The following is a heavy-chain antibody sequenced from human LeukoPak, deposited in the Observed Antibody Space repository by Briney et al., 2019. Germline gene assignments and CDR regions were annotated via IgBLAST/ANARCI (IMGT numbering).Heavy chain of an antibody. CDR2: INHSGST. V-gene: IGHV4-34*01. CDR3: ARGPAVYDSSGYYPDY. J-gene: IGHJ4*02. D-gene: IGHD3-22*01. Sequence: SSETLSLTCAVYGGSFSGYYWSWIRQPPGKGLEWIGEINHSGSTNYNPSLKSRVTISVDTSKNQFSVKLSSVTAADTAVYYCARGPAVYDSSGYYPDYWGQGTLVTVSS. CDR1: GGSFSGYY.